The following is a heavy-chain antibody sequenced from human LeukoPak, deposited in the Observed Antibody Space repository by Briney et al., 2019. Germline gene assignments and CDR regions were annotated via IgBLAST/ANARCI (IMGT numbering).Heavy chain of an antibody. CDR1: GGSFSGYY. Sequence: SETLSLTCAVYGGSFSGYYWSWIRQPPGKGLEWIGGINHSGSTNYNPSLKSRVTISVDTSKNQFSLKLSSVTAADTAVYYCARGMVLGDIVVVPARPYYYYGMDVWGQGTTVTVSS. CDR3: ARGMVLGDIVVVPARPYYYYGMDV. CDR2: INHSGST. V-gene: IGHV4-34*01. J-gene: IGHJ6*02. D-gene: IGHD2-2*01.